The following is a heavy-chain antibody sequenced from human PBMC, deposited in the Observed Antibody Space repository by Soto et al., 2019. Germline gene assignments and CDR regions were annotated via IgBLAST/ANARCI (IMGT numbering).Heavy chain of an antibody. CDR3: ARVRDLYSNYDGMDV. CDR1: GYTFTSYG. D-gene: IGHD4-4*01. Sequence: ASVKVSCKASGYTFTSYGISWVRQAPGQGLEWMGCISAYNGNTNYAQKLQGRVTMTTDTSTSTAYMELRSLRSDDTAVYYCARVRDLYSNYDGMDVWGQGTTVTVSS. CDR2: ISAYNGNT. V-gene: IGHV1-18*04. J-gene: IGHJ6*02.